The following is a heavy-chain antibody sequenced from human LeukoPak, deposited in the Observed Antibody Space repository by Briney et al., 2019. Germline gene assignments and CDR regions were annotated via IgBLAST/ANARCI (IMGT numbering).Heavy chain of an antibody. CDR1: GFTFSSYA. D-gene: IGHD2-21*02. V-gene: IGHV3-23*01. CDR2: ISGSGGST. CDR3: AKGLFPTAYCGGDCYPDY. J-gene: IGHJ4*02. Sequence: GGSLRLPCAASGFTFSSYAMSWVRQAPGKGLEWVSAISGSGGSTYYADSVKGRFTISRDNSKNTLYLQMNSLRAEDTAVYYCAKGLFPTAYCGGDCYPDYWGQGTLVTVSS.